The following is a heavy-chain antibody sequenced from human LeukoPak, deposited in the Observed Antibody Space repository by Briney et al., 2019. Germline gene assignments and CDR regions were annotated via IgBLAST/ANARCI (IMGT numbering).Heavy chain of an antibody. CDR3: AKMKGHPLPKYYMDV. J-gene: IGHJ6*01. CDR2: VIGSVAST. Sequence: GGSLRLSCAASGFTFSNYAMSWVRQSPGKGLEWVSMVIGSVASTFYADSVKGRFSISRDNSKNTLYLEMNSLRAEDTAIYYCAKMKGHPLPKYYMDVWGQGTTVTVSS. D-gene: IGHD1-26*01. V-gene: IGHV3-23*01. CDR1: GFTFSNYA.